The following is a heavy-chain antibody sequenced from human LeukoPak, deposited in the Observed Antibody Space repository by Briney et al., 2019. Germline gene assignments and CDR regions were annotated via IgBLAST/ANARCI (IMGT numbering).Heavy chain of an antibody. CDR2: IWYDGSNK. Sequence: GGSLRLSCAASGFTFSSYGMHWVRQAPGKGLEWVAVIWYDGSNKYYADSVKGRFTISRDNSKNTLYLQMDSLRAEDTAVYYCAKDLIPAAMPGRFDPWGQGTLVTVSS. V-gene: IGHV3-33*06. CDR1: GFTFSSYG. J-gene: IGHJ5*02. D-gene: IGHD2-2*01. CDR3: AKDLIPAAMPGRFDP.